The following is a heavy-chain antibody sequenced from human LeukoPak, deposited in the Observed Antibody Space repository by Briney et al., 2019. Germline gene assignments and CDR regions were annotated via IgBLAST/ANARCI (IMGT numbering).Heavy chain of an antibody. D-gene: IGHD6-19*01. CDR3: ARDRLVGVVAGIDY. V-gene: IGHV3-21*01. CDR1: GFTFSSYS. J-gene: IGHJ4*02. Sequence: GGSLRLSCAASGFTFSSYSMNWVRQAPGKGLEWVSSISSSSSYIYYADSVKGRFTISRDNAKNSLYLQMNSLRAEDTAVYYCARDRLVGVVAGIDYWGQGTLVTVSS. CDR2: ISSSSSYI.